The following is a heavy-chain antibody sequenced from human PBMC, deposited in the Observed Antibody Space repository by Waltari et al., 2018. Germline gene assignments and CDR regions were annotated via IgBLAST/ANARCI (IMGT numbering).Heavy chain of an antibody. V-gene: IGHV4-34*01. Sequence: QVQLQQWGAGLLKPSETLSLTCAVYGRSCRGYYWRWISQPPGKGLESIGAITHSGSTNYNPSLKSRVTISVDTSKNQFSLKLSSVTAADTAVYYCARGGRITMVRGTPRWFDPWGQGTLVTVSS. J-gene: IGHJ5*02. D-gene: IGHD3-10*01. CDR1: GRSCRGYY. CDR2: ITHSGST. CDR3: ARGGRITMVRGTPRWFDP.